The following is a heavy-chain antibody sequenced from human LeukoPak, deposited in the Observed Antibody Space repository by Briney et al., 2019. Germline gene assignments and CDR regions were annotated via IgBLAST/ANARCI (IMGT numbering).Heavy chain of an antibody. CDR3: ARYNYNSAAFSFFDS. CDR2: IYFSGGA. D-gene: IGHD3-10*01. V-gene: IGHV4-31*03. Sequence: SQTLSLTCSVSGGTISSGGYHWAWIRQHPGKGLEWIGYIYFSGGASYNPSLRSRIILSVDTSNNQFSLQMNSVTAADTAVYYCARYNYNSAAFSFFDSWGLGTLVTVSS. J-gene: IGHJ4*02. CDR1: GGTISSGGYH.